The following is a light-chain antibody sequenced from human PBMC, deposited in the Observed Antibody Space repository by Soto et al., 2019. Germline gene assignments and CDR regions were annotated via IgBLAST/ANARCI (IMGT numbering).Light chain of an antibody. CDR1: SSDVGSHNL. V-gene: IGLV2-23*02. J-gene: IGLJ7*01. CDR2: EVT. Sequence: QSALTQPASVSGSPGQSITISCTGTSSDVGSHNLVSWYQHHPGQAPKLMIYEVTKRPLGVSTRFSASKSGNTAYLTISGLQAEDEADYYCCSYGGSRAVFGGGTQLTVL. CDR3: CSYGGSRAV.